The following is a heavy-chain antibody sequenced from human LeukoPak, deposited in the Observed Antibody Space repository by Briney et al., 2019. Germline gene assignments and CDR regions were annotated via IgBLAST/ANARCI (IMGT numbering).Heavy chain of an antibody. CDR2: ISYSGST. CDR3: ARLLLTGESPLVDY. J-gene: IGHJ4*02. Sequence: SETLSLTCTVSGGSISGYYWTWIRQPPGKGLEWIGYISYSGSTNYNPSLKSRVTISVDTSKNQFSLKLSSVTAADTAVYYCARLLLTGESPLVDYWGQGTLVTVSS. D-gene: IGHD7-27*01. V-gene: IGHV4-59*08. CDR1: GGSISGYY.